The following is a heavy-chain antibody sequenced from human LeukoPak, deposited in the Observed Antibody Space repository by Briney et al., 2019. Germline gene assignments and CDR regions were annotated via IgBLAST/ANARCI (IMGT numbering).Heavy chain of an antibody. D-gene: IGHD6-19*01. Sequence: PGGSLRLSCAASGFTFSSYSMNWVRQAPGKGLEWVSSISSSSSYIYYADSVKGRFTISRDNAKNSLYLQMNSLRAEDTAVYYCARVIGQWLPTGAFDIWGQGTMVTVSS. CDR1: GFTFSSYS. CDR2: ISSSSSYI. CDR3: ARVIGQWLPTGAFDI. V-gene: IGHV3-21*01. J-gene: IGHJ3*02.